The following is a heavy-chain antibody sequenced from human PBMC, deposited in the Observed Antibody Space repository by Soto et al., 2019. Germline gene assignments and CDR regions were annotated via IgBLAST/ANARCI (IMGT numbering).Heavy chain of an antibody. V-gene: IGHV4-4*07. CDR1: GGSISSYY. J-gene: IGHJ6*02. CDR2: IYSSGST. CDR3: ARDGRSSSYYYGMDV. D-gene: IGHD6-6*01. Sequence: LSLTFTVSGGSISSYYWSWIRQPAGKGLEWIGRIYSSGSTNYNPSLKSRVTMSVDTSKNQFSLKLSSVTAADTAVYYCARDGRSSSYYYGMDVWGQGNTVTVSS.